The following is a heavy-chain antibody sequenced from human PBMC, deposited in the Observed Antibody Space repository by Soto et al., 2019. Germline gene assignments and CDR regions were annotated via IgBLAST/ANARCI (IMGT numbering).Heavy chain of an antibody. J-gene: IGHJ3*02. V-gene: IGHV3-7*01. CDR2: IKQDGSEK. CDR3: ARSGVVVAATLDDAFDI. D-gene: IGHD2-15*01. Sequence: EVQLVESGGGLVQPGGSLRLSCAASGFTFSSYWMSWVRQAPGKGLEWVANIKQDGSEKYYVDSVKGRFTISRDNANNSLYLQMNSLRAEDTAVYYCARSGVVVAATLDDAFDIWGQGTMVTVSS. CDR1: GFTFSSYW.